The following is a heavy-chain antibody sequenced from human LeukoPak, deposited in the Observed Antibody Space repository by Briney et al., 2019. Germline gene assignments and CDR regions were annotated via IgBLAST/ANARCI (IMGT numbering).Heavy chain of an antibody. J-gene: IGHJ4*02. CDR1: GFTVSSNY. Sequence: GGSLRLSCAASGFTVSSNYMSWVRQAPGKGLEWVSILYHGGSTYYADSVKGRFSISRDTSKNTLYLQMNSLRVEDTAVYYCATRRFGESTYWGQGTLVTVSS. CDR3: ATRRFGESTY. D-gene: IGHD3-10*01. V-gene: IGHV3-66*01. CDR2: LYHGGST.